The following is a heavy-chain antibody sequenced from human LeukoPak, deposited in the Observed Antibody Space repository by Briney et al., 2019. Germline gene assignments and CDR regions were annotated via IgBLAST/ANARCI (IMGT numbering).Heavy chain of an antibody. CDR2: TRNKANSYTT. CDR1: GSTFSDHY. D-gene: IGHD5-12*01. J-gene: IGHJ6*02. Sequence: GGSLRLSCAASGSTFSDHYMDWVRQAPGKGLEWVGRTRNKANSYTTEYAASVKGRFTISRDDSENSLYLQMSSLKTEDTAVYYCARTNSGYDQAYYYYSMDVWGQGTTVTVSS. V-gene: IGHV3-72*01. CDR3: ARTNSGYDQAYYYYSMDV.